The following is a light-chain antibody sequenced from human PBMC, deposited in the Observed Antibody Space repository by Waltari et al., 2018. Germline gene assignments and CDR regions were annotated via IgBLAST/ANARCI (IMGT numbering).Light chain of an antibody. Sequence: QSVLTQAPSVSGTPGQRVTISCSGTNYNIGSGPVNWYQQVPGMSPKLLIYSNDQRPLGVPDRFSGSKSGTSASLAISGLQSEDEADYYCATWDGRVNGVLFGGGTKVTVL. CDR3: ATWDGRVNGVL. CDR2: SND. J-gene: IGLJ2*01. V-gene: IGLV1-44*01. CDR1: NYNIGSGP.